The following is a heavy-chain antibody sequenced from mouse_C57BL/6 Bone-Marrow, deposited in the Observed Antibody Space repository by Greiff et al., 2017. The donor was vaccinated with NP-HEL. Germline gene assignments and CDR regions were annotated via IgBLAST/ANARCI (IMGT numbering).Heavy chain of an antibody. J-gene: IGHJ3*01. D-gene: IGHD3-2*02. CDR2: ISNLAYSI. Sequence: EVHLVESGGGLVQPGGSLKLSCAASGFTFSDYGMAWVRQAPRKGPEWVAFISNLAYSIYYADTVTGRFTISRENAKNTLYLEMSSLRSEDTAMYYCARHRLGGFAYWGQGTLVTVSA. CDR1: GFTFSDYG. V-gene: IGHV5-15*01. CDR3: ARHRLGGFAY.